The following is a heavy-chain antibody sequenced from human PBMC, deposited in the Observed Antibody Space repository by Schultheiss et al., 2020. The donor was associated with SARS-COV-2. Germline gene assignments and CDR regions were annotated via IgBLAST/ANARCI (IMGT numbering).Heavy chain of an antibody. Sequence: GESLKISCAASGFTFSSYAMSWVRQAPGKGLEWVSAISGSGGSTYYADSVKGRFTISRDNSKNTLYLQMNSLRAEDTAVYYCAKTGGIAVAPFDYWGQGTLVTVSS. CDR3: AKTGGIAVAPFDY. CDR2: ISGSGGST. J-gene: IGHJ4*02. CDR1: GFTFSSYA. D-gene: IGHD6-19*01. V-gene: IGHV3-23*01.